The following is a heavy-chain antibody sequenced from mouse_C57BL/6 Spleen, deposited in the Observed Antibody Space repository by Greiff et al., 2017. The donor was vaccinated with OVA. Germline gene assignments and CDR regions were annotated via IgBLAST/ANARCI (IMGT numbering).Heavy chain of an antibody. Sequence: EVKLMESGGGLVKPGGSLKLSCAASGFTFSDYGMHWVRQAPEKGLEWVAYISSGSSTIYYADTVKGRFTITRDNAKNTVFLQMTSLRSEDTAMYYCARGGTTVVAHWYFDVWGTGTTVTVSS. V-gene: IGHV5-17*01. D-gene: IGHD1-1*01. CDR1: GFTFSDYG. J-gene: IGHJ1*03. CDR3: ARGGTTVVAHWYFDV. CDR2: ISSGSSTI.